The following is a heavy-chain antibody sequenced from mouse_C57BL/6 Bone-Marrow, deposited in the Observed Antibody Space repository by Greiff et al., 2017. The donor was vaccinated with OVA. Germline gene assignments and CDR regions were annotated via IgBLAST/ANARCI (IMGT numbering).Heavy chain of an antibody. V-gene: IGHV1-39*01. J-gene: IGHJ1*03. CDR3: ARSLYSPRCFDV. D-gene: IGHD1-1*01. CDR2: INPNYGTT. CDR1: GYSFTDYN. Sequence: EVKLQESGPELVKPGASVKISCKASGYSFTDYNMNWVKQSNGKSLEWIGVINPNYGTTSYNQKFKGKATLTVDQSSSTAYMQLNSLTSEDSAVYYCARSLYSPRCFDVWGTGTTVTVSS.